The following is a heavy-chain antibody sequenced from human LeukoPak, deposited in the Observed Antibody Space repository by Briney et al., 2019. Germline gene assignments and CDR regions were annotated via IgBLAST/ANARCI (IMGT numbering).Heavy chain of an antibody. CDR3: AREDGSGQIDY. D-gene: IGHD3-10*01. CDR2: IYHSGST. CDR1: GGSISSGGYS. Sequence: SETLSLTCAVSGGSISSGGYSWSWIRQPPGKGLEWIGYIYHSGSTYYNPSLKSRVTIAVDRSKNQFSLKLSSVTAADTAVYYCAREDGSGQIDYWGQGTLVTVSS. V-gene: IGHV4-30-2*01. J-gene: IGHJ4*02.